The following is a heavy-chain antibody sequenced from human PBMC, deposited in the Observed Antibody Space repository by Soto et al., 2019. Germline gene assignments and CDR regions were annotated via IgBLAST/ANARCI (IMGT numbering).Heavy chain of an antibody. D-gene: IGHD3-10*01. CDR1: GGSISSGDYY. CDR3: ARDTLGHMVRGVIRWYFDL. V-gene: IGHV4-30-4*01. CDR2: IYYSGST. J-gene: IGHJ2*01. Sequence: SETLSLTCTVSGGSISSGDYYWSWIRQPPGKGLEWIGYIYYSGSTYYNPSLKSRVTISVDTSKNQLSLKLSSVTAADTAVYYCARDTLGHMVRGVIRWYFDLWGRGTLVTVSS.